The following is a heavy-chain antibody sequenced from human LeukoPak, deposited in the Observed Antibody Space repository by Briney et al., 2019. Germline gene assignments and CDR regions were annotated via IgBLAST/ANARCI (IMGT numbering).Heavy chain of an antibody. CDR3: ARVRRNSGYGRPIESPFDY. V-gene: IGHV1-18*01. J-gene: IGHJ4*02. CDR2: ISAYNGHT. D-gene: IGHD5-12*01. CDR1: GYTFTRYG. Sequence: ASVKVSCKASGYTFTRYGISWVRQAPGQRLEWMGWISAYNGHTNYTQKLQGRVTMTTDTSTSTAYMELRSLRSDDTAVYYCARVRRNSGYGRPIESPFDYWGQGTLVTVSS.